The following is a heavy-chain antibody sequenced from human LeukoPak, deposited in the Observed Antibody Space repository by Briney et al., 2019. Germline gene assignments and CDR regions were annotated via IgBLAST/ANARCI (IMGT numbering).Heavy chain of an antibody. CDR3: ARVGDYGLSGFDY. CDR2: INPNSGGT. CDR1: GGTFSSYA. V-gene: IGHV1-2*02. Sequence: ASVKVSCKASGGTFSSYAISWVRQAPGQGLEWMGWINPNSGGTNYAQKFQGRVTMTRDTSISTAYMELSRLRSDDTAVYYCARVGDYGLSGFDYWGQGTLVTVSS. J-gene: IGHJ4*02. D-gene: IGHD4-17*01.